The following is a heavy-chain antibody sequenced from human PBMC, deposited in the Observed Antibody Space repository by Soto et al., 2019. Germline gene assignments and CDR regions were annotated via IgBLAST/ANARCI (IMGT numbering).Heavy chain of an antibody. J-gene: IGHJ4*02. CDR3: ARDFDYGDVN. Sequence: QVQLVESGGGVVQPGRSLRLSCAASGFTFSSYAMHWVRQAPGKGLEWVAVISYDGSNKYYADSVKGRFTIPRDNSKNTLYLQMNSLRAEDTAVYYCARDFDYGDVNWGQGTLVTVSS. D-gene: IGHD4-17*01. V-gene: IGHV3-30-3*01. CDR1: GFTFSSYA. CDR2: ISYDGSNK.